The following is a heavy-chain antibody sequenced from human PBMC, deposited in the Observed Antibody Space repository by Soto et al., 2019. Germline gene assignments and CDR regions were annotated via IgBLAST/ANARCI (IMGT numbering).Heavy chain of an antibody. Sequence: SAKLPLTCSVSGGTISSGYYYGSWIRQPPGKGLEWIGNIYYSGNTYYNPSLKSRLIISIDTSKNQFYLEVGSVTAADPAVYYCASDYRVPSAGVMDLCGQGTTVIVSS. CDR3: ASDYRVPSAGVMDL. J-gene: IGHJ6*02. CDR1: GGTISSGYYY. CDR2: IYYSGNT. V-gene: IGHV4-30-4*01. D-gene: IGHD3-16*02.